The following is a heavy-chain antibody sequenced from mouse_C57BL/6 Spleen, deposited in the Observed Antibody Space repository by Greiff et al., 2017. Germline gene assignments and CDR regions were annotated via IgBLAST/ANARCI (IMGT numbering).Heavy chain of an antibody. D-gene: IGHD3-2*02. Sequence: EVQLVESGGGLVQPGGSLKLSCAASGFTFSDYYMYWVRQTPEKRLEWVAYISTGGGSTYYPDTVKGRFTISRDNAKNTLYLQRSRLKSEDTAMDYCARHHSGWGQGTLVTVSA. J-gene: IGHJ3*01. CDR1: GFTFSDYY. V-gene: IGHV5-12*01. CDR2: ISTGGGST. CDR3: ARHHSG.